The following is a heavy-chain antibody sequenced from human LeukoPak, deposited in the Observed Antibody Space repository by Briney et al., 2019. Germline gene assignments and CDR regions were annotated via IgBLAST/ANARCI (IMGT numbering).Heavy chain of an antibody. V-gene: IGHV1-8*01. Sequence: GASVKVSCKASGYTFTSYDINWVRQATGQGLEWMGWMNPNSGNTGYAQKFQGRVTMTRNTSISTAYMELSSLRPEDTAVYYCARGGYYYYGMDVWGQGTTVTVSS. J-gene: IGHJ6*02. CDR3: ARGGYYYYGMDV. CDR2: MNPNSGNT. CDR1: GYTFTSYD.